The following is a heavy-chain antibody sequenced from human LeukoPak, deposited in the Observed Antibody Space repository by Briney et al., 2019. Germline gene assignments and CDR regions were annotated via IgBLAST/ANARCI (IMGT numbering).Heavy chain of an antibody. CDR2: IYPGDSDT. Sequence: GESLKISCKGSGYSFTSYWIGWVRQMPGKGLEWMGIIYPGDSDTRYSPFFQGQVTISADKSISTAYLQWSSLKASDTAMYYCARGGDIVLMVYDPRQDYYYGMDVWGQGTTVTVSS. D-gene: IGHD2-8*01. CDR3: ARGGDIVLMVYDPRQDYYYGMDV. CDR1: GYSFTSYW. V-gene: IGHV5-51*01. J-gene: IGHJ6*02.